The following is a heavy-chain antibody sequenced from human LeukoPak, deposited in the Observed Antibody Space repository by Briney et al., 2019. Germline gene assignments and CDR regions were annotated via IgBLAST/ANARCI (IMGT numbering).Heavy chain of an antibody. CDR2: IIPIFGTA. CDR1: GGTFSSYA. CDR3: ARDRLQYYYGSGSYYNPGDAFDI. D-gene: IGHD3-10*01. Sequence: SVKVSCKASGGTFSSYAISWVRQAPGQGLEWMGGIIPIFGTANYAQKFQGRVTITADKSTSTAYMELSSLRSEDTAVYYCARDRLQYYYGSGSYYNPGDAFDIWGQGIMVTVSS. V-gene: IGHV1-69*06. J-gene: IGHJ3*02.